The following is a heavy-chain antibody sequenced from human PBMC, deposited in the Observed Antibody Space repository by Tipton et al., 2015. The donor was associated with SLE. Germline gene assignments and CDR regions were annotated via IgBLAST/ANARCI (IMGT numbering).Heavy chain of an antibody. D-gene: IGHD4/OR15-4a*01. J-gene: IGHJ5*02. CDR3: ATQSCFDGTSDYDPVNSYGP. Sequence: TLSLTCSVSGDSIRSRTYHWNWLRQPAGEGLEWIGRIYGSGGIYYNPSLKNRVSISLDTSNNHLSLKMTSVTAADTAVYYCATQSCFDGTSDYDPVNSYGPWGRGTLVTVSS. V-gene: IGHV4-61*02. CDR1: GDSIRSRTYH. CDR2: IYGSGGI.